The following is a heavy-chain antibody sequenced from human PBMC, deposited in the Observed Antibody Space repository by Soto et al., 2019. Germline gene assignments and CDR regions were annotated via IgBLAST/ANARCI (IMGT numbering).Heavy chain of an antibody. CDR1: GVSISSYF. CDR3: ARIGSYHGPLDY. Sequence: SETLSLTCSVSGVSISSYFWSWIRQPPGRGLEWIGYTYHRGSTNYSPSLKSRVAISLDTSENQFSLKVSSVTAADTAVYYCARIGSYHGPLDYWGQGTQVPVSS. V-gene: IGHV4-59*01. CDR2: TYHRGST. J-gene: IGHJ4*02. D-gene: IGHD3-16*02.